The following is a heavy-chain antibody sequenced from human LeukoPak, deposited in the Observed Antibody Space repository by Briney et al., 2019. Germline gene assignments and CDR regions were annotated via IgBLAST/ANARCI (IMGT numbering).Heavy chain of an antibody. V-gene: IGHV4-61*02. D-gene: IGHD3-10*01. CDR1: GGSISSGSYY. CDR3: ARTDPFGSGNP. J-gene: IGHJ5*02. Sequence: SETLSLTCTVSGGSISSGSYYWSWIRQPAGKGLEWIGCIYTSGSTEYNPSLKSRVTISVDTSKNQFSLKLSSVTAVDTAVYYCARTDPFGSGNPWGQGTLVTVSS. CDR2: IYTSGST.